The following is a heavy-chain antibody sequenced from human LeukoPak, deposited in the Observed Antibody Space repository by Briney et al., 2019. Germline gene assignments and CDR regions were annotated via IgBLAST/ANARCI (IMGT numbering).Heavy chain of an antibody. J-gene: IGHJ4*02. CDR3: ARRILYFGDLYYFDY. Sequence: ASVKVSFKASGYTFSSYGITWVRQAPGQGLEWMGWISAYNVNTNYAQKLQGRVTMTTDTSTSTAYMELRSLRSDDTAVYYCARRILYFGDLYYFDYWGQGTLVTVSS. CDR1: GYTFSSYG. CDR2: ISAYNVNT. V-gene: IGHV1-18*01. D-gene: IGHD2-8*01.